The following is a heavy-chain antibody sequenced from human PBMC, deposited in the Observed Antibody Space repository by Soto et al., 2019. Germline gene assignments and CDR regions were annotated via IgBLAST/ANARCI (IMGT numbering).Heavy chain of an antibody. Sequence: EVQLLESGGGLVQPGGSLRLSCAASGFTFSNYPMSWVREAPGKGLEWVSYISDSGGTTYYADSVKGGFTISRDNSKNTLYLQMNSLRAEDTAVYYCAKDPYCSSISCYAGNFYYWGQGALVTVSS. D-gene: IGHD2-2*01. V-gene: IGHV3-23*01. CDR1: GFTFSNYP. CDR3: AKDPYCSSISCYAGNFYY. J-gene: IGHJ4*02. CDR2: ISDSGGTT.